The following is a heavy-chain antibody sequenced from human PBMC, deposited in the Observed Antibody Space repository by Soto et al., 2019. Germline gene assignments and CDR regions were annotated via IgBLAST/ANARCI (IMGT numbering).Heavy chain of an antibody. V-gene: IGHV1-69*13. D-gene: IGHD2-21*02. CDR3: AREGCGGDCWGGGDAFDI. CDR1: GGTFSSYA. CDR2: IIPIFGTA. J-gene: IGHJ3*02. Sequence: ASVKVSCKASGGTFSSYAISWVRQAPGQGLEWMGGIIPIFGTANYAQKFQGRVTITADESTSTAYMELSSLRSEDTAAYYCAREGCGGDCWGGGDAFDIWGQGTMVTVSS.